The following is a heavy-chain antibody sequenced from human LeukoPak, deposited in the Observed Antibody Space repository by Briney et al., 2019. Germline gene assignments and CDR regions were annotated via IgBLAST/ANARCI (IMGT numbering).Heavy chain of an antibody. CDR1: GFIFDTYG. J-gene: IGHJ4*02. D-gene: IGHD3-10*01. CDR3: AKDYISGSSSWYYFDY. CDR2: IWYDGGEK. Sequence: PGGSLRLSCAASGFIFDTYGMHWVRQAPGKGLEWVAVIWYDGGEKYYADSVKGRFTISRDNSKNTLYLQMDGLRAEDTAIYYCAKDYISGSSSWYYFDYWGQGALVTVSS. V-gene: IGHV3-33*06.